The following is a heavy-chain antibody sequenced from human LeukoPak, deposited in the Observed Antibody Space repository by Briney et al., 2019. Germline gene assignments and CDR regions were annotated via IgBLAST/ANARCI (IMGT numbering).Heavy chain of an antibody. CDR3: ARQVVNDFYYYYYYMDV. V-gene: IGHV1-69*06. CDR2: IIPIFGTA. Sequence: SVKVSCKASGGTFSSYAISWVRQAPGQGLEWMGGIIPIFGTANYAQKFRGRVTITADKSTSTAYMELSSLRSEDTAVYYCARQVVNDFYYYYYYMDVWGKGTTVTVSS. D-gene: IGHD2-21*01. CDR1: GGTFSSYA. J-gene: IGHJ6*03.